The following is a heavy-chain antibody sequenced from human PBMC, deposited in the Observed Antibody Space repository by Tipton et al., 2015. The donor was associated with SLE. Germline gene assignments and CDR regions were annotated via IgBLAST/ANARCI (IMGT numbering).Heavy chain of an antibody. CDR2: ISSNGGST. D-gene: IGHD3-3*01. CDR1: GFTFSSYA. CDR3: VKASNYDFRGGMDV. Sequence: SLRLSCSASGFTFSSYAMHWVRQAPGKGLEYVSAISSNGGSTYYADSVKGRFTISRDNAKKYLHLEMKSLRPEDTGMYYCVKASNYDFRGGMDVWGQGTTFTASS. J-gene: IGHJ6*02. V-gene: IGHV3-64D*06.